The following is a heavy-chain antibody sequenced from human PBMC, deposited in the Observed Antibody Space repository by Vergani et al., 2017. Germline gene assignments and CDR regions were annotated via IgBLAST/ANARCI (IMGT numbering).Heavy chain of an antibody. J-gene: IGHJ4*02. CDR2: INHSGGT. D-gene: IGHD3-10*01. CDR1: GGSFSGYY. CDR3: ARVPMVRAIDY. Sequence: QVQLQQWGAGLLKPSETLSLTCAVYGGSFSGYYWSWIRQPPGKGLEWIGEINHSGGTNYNPSLKSRVTISVDTSKNQFSLKLSSVTAADTAVYYCARVPMVRAIDYWGQGTLVTVSS. V-gene: IGHV4-34*01.